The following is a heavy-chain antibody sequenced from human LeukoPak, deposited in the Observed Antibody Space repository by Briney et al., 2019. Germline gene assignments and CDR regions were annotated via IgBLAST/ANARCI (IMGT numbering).Heavy chain of an antibody. D-gene: IGHD3-22*01. CDR3: ARDGPYDSSGYYYGGDYCFDY. J-gene: IGHJ4*02. V-gene: IGHV3-21*01. CDR2: YI. Sequence: YIYYAASVKGRFTISRDNAKNSLYLQMNSLRAEDTAVYYCARDGPYDSSGYYYGGDYCFDYWGQGTLVTVSS.